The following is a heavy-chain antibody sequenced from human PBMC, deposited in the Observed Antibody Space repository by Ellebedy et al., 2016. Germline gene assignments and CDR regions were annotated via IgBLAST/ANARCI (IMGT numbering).Heavy chain of an antibody. V-gene: IGHV3-7*03. CDR2: INRDGTEQ. Sequence: GGSLRLSCASSGFTFSTYWMTWVRQPPGKGPEWVANINRDGTEQYYADSVRGRFTISRDNAENSLYLQMNSLRADDAAVYYCATHFNGWYVAFDFWGRGALVTVSS. CDR1: GFTFSTYW. D-gene: IGHD6-19*01. J-gene: IGHJ4*02. CDR3: ATHFNGWYVAFDF.